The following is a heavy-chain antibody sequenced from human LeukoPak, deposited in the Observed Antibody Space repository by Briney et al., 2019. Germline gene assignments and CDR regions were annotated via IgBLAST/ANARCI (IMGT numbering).Heavy chain of an antibody. CDR2: IKQDGSEK. Sequence: GGSLRLSCAVSGFTFSRYWMSWVRQAPGKGLEWVANIKQDGSEKYYVDSVKGRFTISRDNAKNSLYLQMNSLRAEDTAVYYCARDRRDGYTEGNWGQGTLVTVSS. D-gene: IGHD5-24*01. CDR3: ARDRRDGYTEGN. V-gene: IGHV3-7*01. J-gene: IGHJ4*02. CDR1: GFTFSRYW.